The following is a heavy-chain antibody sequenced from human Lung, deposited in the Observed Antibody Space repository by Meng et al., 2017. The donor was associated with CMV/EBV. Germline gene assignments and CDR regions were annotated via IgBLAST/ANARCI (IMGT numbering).Heavy chain of an antibody. CDR3: ARDLEY. D-gene: IGHD1-1*01. CDR1: GGSISRITYY. Sequence: HPNESAHCLVRPSATPPLACSVSGGSISRITYYWAWIRQPPGKGLEWIGSLYDSGSTYYHPSLKSRVTISVDTSKTYFSLKLRSVTAADTAVYYCARDLEYWGQGTLVTVSS. V-gene: IGHV4-39*07. J-gene: IGHJ4*02. CDR2: LYDSGST.